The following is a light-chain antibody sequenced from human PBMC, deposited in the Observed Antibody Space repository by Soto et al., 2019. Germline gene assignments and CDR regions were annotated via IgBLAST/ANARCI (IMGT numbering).Light chain of an antibody. CDR1: SSDVGCYNY. CDR3: SSYTNYNTLDV. Sequence: QSVLTQPASVSGSPGQSITISCTGTSSDVGCYNYVSWYQQHPGKAPQLIIYEVSNRPSGVSYRFSGSKPGNTASLTISGLQAEDEADYYCSSYTNYNTLDVFGTGTKVTVL. CDR2: EVS. J-gene: IGLJ1*01. V-gene: IGLV2-14*01.